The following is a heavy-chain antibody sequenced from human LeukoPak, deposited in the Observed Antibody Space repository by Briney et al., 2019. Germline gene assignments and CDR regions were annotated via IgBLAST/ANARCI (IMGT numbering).Heavy chain of an antibody. Sequence: GASVKVSCKASGYTFTSYGISWVRQAPGQGLEWMGWISAYNGNTNYAQKFQGRVTITRNTSISTAYMELSSLRSEDTAVYYCAVWAMIVVVNPADLPSYYYYYMDVWGKGTTVTVSS. D-gene: IGHD3-22*01. J-gene: IGHJ6*03. CDR2: ISAYNGNT. CDR3: AVWAMIVVVNPADLPSYYYYYMDV. CDR1: GYTFTSYG. V-gene: IGHV1-18*01.